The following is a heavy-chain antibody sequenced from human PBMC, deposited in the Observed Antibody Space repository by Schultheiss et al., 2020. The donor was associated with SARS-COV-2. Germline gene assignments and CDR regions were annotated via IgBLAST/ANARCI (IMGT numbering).Heavy chain of an antibody. Sequence: SETLSLTCAVYGGSFSGYYWSWIRQPPGKGLEWFGYIYYSGSAYYNPSLKSRVAISVDTSKNQFSLKLSSVTAADTAVYYCAESSSPFASGAFDIWGQGTMVTVSS. V-gene: IGHV4-59*12. CDR3: AESSSPFASGAFDI. CDR1: GGSFSGYY. J-gene: IGHJ3*02. CDR2: IYYSGSA. D-gene: IGHD6-6*01.